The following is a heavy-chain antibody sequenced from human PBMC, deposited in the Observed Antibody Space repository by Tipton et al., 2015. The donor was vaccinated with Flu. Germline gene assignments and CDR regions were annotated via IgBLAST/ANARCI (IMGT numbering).Heavy chain of an antibody. Sequence: TLSLTCTVSGYSISDGYYWGWIRQPPGKGLELIGSIYPSGTTYYNPSLKSRVTISVDTSKSQFSLMLRSVTAADTAVHYCARLSYYDVDLKNFYFDYWGQGALVTVSS. V-gene: IGHV4-38-2*02. D-gene: IGHD3-10*02. CDR3: ARLSYYDVDLKNFYFDY. CDR1: GYSISDGYY. CDR2: IYPSGTT. J-gene: IGHJ4*02.